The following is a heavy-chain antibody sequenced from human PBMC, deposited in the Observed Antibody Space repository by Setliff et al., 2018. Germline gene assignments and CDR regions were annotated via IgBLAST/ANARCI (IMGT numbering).Heavy chain of an antibody. V-gene: IGHV4-39*01. CDR1: GGSISSSSYY. Sequence: SETLSLTCTVSGGSISSSSYYWGWIRQPPGKGLEWIGSIYYSGSTYYNPSLKSRVTISVDTSKNQFSLKLTSVTAADTALYYCARSPSSGAYWNPRPFYSDYWARGTLVTVSS. CDR2: IYYSGST. CDR3: ARSPSSGAYWNPRPFYSDY. D-gene: IGHD1-26*01. J-gene: IGHJ4*02.